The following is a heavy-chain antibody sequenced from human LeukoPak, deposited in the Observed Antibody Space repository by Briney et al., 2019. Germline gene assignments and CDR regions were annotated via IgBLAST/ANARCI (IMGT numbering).Heavy chain of an antibody. J-gene: IGHJ4*02. CDR2: IYSDNT. D-gene: IGHD4/OR15-4a*01. CDR1: GFILSSYE. V-gene: IGHV3-53*01. Sequence: GGSLRLSCAASGFILSSYEMNWVRQAPGKGLEWVSFIYSDNTHYSDSVKGRFTISRDNSKNTLYLQMNSLRAEDTAVYYCARRAGAYSHPYDYWGQGTLVTVSS. CDR3: ARRAGAYSHPYDY.